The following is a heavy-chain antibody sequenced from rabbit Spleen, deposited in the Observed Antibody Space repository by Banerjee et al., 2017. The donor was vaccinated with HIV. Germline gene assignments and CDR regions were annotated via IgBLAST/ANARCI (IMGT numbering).Heavy chain of an antibody. CDR3: ARDLVAVIGWNFNF. V-gene: IGHV1S45*01. J-gene: IGHJ4*01. CDR1: GVSLNDKDV. CDR2: INIVTGKS. D-gene: IGHD1-1*01. Sequence: EQLEESGGGLVKPEGSLTLTCKASGVSLNDKDVMCWVRQAPGKGLEWIACINIVTGKSVYANWAEGRFIMSRTSSTTVTLQMTSLTAADTATYFCARDLVAVIGWNFNFWGQGTLVTVS.